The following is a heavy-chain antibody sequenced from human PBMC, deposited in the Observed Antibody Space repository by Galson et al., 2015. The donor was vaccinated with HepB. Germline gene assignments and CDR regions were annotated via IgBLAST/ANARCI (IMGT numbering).Heavy chain of an antibody. Sequence: QSGAEVKKPGESLKISCKGSGYSFTSYWIGWVRQMPGKGLEWMGIIYPGDSDTRYSPSFQGQVTISADKSISTAYLQWSSLKASDTAMYYCARTCSGGSCYSSAHDAFDIWGQGTMVTVSS. J-gene: IGHJ3*02. CDR2: IYPGDSDT. CDR1: GYSFTSYW. D-gene: IGHD2-15*01. V-gene: IGHV5-51*03. CDR3: ARTCSGGSCYSSAHDAFDI.